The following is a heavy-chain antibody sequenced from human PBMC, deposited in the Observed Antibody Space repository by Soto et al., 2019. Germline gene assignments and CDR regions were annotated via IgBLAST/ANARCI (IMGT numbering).Heavy chain of an antibody. J-gene: IGHJ6*03. D-gene: IGHD2-15*01. CDR1: GFTFSSYA. Sequence: GGSLRLSCAASGFTFSSYAMSWVRQAPGKGLEWVSAISGSGGSTYYADSVKGRFTISRDNSKNTLYLQRNSLRAEDTAVYYCAKDEYCSGGSCYYYYMDVWGKGTTVTVSS. CDR3: AKDEYCSGGSCYYYYMDV. CDR2: ISGSGGST. V-gene: IGHV3-23*01.